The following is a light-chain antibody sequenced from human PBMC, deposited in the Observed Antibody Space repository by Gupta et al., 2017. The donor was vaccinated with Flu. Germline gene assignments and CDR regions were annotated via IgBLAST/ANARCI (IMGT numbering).Light chain of an antibody. J-gene: IGKJ2*01. Sequence: LSCRGGESLNRNDLASYHQKPGQAARLLMYGTSNTAPAIPDTFSGGGSGTDFTLTIIRLEPEDSAVFYCHHYGTSPHTFGQGTRLEIK. CDR3: HHYGTSPHT. CDR2: GTS. CDR1: ESLNRND. V-gene: IGKV3-20*01.